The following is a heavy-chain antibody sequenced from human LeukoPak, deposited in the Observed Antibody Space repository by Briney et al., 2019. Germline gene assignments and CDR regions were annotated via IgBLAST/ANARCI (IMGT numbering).Heavy chain of an antibody. CDR2: INPNSGGT. V-gene: IGHV1-2*02. J-gene: IGHJ5*02. CDR3: ARVQNYYDSSYWFDP. D-gene: IGHD3-22*01. CDR1: GYTFTGYY. Sequence: ASVKVSCKASGYTFTGYYMHWVRQAPGQGLEWMGWINPNSGGTNYAQKFQGRVTMTRDTSISTAYMELSRLRSDDTAVYYCARVQNYYDSSYWFDPWGQGTLVTVSS.